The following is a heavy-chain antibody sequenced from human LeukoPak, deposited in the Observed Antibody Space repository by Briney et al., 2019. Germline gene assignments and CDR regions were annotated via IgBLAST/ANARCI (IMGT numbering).Heavy chain of an antibody. CDR1: GYTFTDYY. CDR2: ISPDSGRT. V-gene: IGHV1-2*02. D-gene: IGHD5-18*01. Sequence: ASVTVSCKASGYTFTDYYMHWVRQAPGQGLEWIGWISPDSGRTGFAQKFQGRVTMTRDTSISTAYMELSSPRSEDTAVYYCARGPPIRGYRYGYDTGYYYSYSMDVWGKGTTVTISS. CDR3: ARGPPIRGYRYGYDTGYYYSYSMDV. J-gene: IGHJ6*03.